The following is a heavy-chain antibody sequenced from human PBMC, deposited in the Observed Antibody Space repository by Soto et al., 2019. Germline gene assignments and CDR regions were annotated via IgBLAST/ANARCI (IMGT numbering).Heavy chain of an antibody. CDR3: ARLNDYSNYEPYWFDP. J-gene: IGHJ5*02. CDR2: MNPNSGNT. V-gene: IGHV1-8*01. Sequence: ASVKVSCKASGYTFTSYDINWVRQATGQGLEWKGWMNPNSGNTGYAQKFQGRVTMTRNTSISTAYMELSCLRFEDTAVYYCARLNDYSNYEPYWFDPWGQGTLVTVSS. D-gene: IGHD4-4*01. CDR1: GYTFTSYD.